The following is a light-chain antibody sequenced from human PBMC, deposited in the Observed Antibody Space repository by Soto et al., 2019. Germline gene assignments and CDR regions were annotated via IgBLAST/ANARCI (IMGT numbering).Light chain of an antibody. V-gene: IGKV3-20*01. J-gene: IGKJ5*01. CDR3: QHNGRS. CDR1: QSVSNNY. Sequence: EIGITQSPHTLSVSPGYISTLSCRASQSVSNNYLAWYQQKSGQAPRLLIYAASSRATGISDRFSGSGSGTDFTLIINRLDPEDSAVYYCQHNGRSFGQGTRLEI. CDR2: AAS.